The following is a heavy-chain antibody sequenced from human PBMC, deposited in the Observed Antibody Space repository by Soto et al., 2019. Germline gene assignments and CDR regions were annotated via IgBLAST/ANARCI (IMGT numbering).Heavy chain of an antibody. CDR3: ARGRDAHKSGY. Sequence: PSETLSLTCTVYDGSFSDYYWNWIRQPPGKGLEWIGVINHSGSTCYNPSLQSRVTMSLDTSKNQFSLKLSSVTAADTAVYYCARGRDAHKSGYWGQGTLVTVSS. J-gene: IGHJ4*02. CDR1: DGSFSDYY. CDR2: INHSGST. V-gene: IGHV4-34*01. D-gene: IGHD1-26*01.